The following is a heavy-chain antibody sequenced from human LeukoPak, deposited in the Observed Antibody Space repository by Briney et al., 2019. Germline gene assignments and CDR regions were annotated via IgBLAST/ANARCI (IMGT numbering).Heavy chain of an antibody. CDR3: AKWGDYDVLTGHYVPDY. CDR2: ILGSGGST. CDR1: GFTFSNYA. J-gene: IGHJ4*02. V-gene: IGHV3-23*01. Sequence: GGSLRLSCAASGFTFSNYAMSWVRQAPGKGLEWVSAILGSGGSTYYADSVKGRFTVSRDNSKSTLYLQMNSLRAEDTALYYCAKWGDYDVLTGHYVPDYWGQGTLVTVSS. D-gene: IGHD3-9*01.